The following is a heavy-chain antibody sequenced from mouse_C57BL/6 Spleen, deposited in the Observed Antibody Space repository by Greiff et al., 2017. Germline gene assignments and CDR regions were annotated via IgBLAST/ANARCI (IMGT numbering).Heavy chain of an antibody. D-gene: IGHD1-1*01. CDR1: GFTFSDYG. Sequence: EVQLMESGGGLVKPGGSLKLSCAASGFTFSDYGMHWVRQAPEKGLEWVAYISSGSSTIYYADTVKGRFTISRDNAKNTLFLQMTSLRSEDTAMYYCARKHYGSSYNYAMDYGGQGTSVTVSS. J-gene: IGHJ4*01. CDR2: ISSGSSTI. CDR3: ARKHYGSSYNYAMDY. V-gene: IGHV5-17*01.